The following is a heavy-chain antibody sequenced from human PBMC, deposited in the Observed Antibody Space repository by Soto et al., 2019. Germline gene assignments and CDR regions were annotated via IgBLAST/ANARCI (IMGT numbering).Heavy chain of an antibody. CDR2: IRGSGDST. J-gene: IGHJ6*02. Sequence: AXESLSLSCAASGFTVSSYAMSWVRQAPGKGLEWVSAIRGSGDSTYYADSVKGRFTISRDNSKNTLSLQMNSLRAEDTAVYYCAKDLSFDFWSGYYTTLHYYYGMDVWGQGTTVTVSS. V-gene: IGHV3-23*01. CDR1: GFTVSSYA. CDR3: AKDLSFDFWSGYYTTLHYYYGMDV. D-gene: IGHD3-3*01.